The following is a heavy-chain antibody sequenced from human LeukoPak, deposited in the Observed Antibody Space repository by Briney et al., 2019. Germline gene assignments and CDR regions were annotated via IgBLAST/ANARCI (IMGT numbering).Heavy chain of an antibody. D-gene: IGHD6-19*01. CDR1: GYTVTSYG. Sequence: ASVKVSCKASGYTVTSYGISWVRQAPGQGLEWMGWISAYNGNTNYAQKLQGRVTMTTDTSTSTAYMELRSLRSDDTAVYYCARDPGSGWYGVTTRIDYWGQGTLVTVSS. J-gene: IGHJ4*02. V-gene: IGHV1-18*01. CDR3: ARDPGSGWYGVTTRIDY. CDR2: ISAYNGNT.